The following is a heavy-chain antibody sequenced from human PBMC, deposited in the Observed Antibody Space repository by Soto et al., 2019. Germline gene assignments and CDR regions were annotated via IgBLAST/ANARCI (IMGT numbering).Heavy chain of an antibody. V-gene: IGHV3-15*07. CDR2: IKSKNDGGTA. CDR1: GFPYSYVW. CDR3: SRGMEDLLY. Sequence: EVQLVESGGGLVKPGGSLRLSCAASGFPYSYVWMNWVRQTPGRGLEWVGRIKSKNDGGTADIAVPGKGRFVISRDDSINTVYLQMNSLKPEDTAVYYCSRGMEDLLYWGQGTLVTVSS. J-gene: IGHJ4*02. D-gene: IGHD2-15*01.